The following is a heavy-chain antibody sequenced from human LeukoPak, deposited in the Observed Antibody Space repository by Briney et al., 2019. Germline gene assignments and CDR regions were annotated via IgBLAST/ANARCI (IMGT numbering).Heavy chain of an antibody. CDR1: GGSVSSYY. D-gene: IGHD4-11*01. CDR3: ARAQGRYTETPSFFNI. J-gene: IGHJ3*02. CDR2: IYYSGST. Sequence: SETLSLTCTVSGGSVSSYYWSWIRQPPGKGLEWIGYIYYSGSTNYNPSLKSRVTISVDTSKNQFSLKLSSVTDADTAVYYCARAQGRYTETPSFFNIWGQGTMVTVS. V-gene: IGHV4-59*02.